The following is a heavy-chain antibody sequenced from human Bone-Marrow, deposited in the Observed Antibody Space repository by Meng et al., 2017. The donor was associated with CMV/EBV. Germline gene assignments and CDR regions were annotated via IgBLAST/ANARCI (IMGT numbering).Heavy chain of an antibody. J-gene: IGHJ4*02. D-gene: IGHD3-16*01. CDR3: TRRSRLGAEGQKGDDY. V-gene: IGHV4-4*02. Sequence: SETLSLTCDVSGDSVSNRNWWTWVRQPPGKGLEWIGEIDHSGNTNYNPSLNNQVSVSADKARNQFSLKLTSVTAADTAVYYCTRRSRLGAEGQKGDDYWGQGTLVTVSS. CDR2: IDHSGNT. CDR1: GDSVSNRNW.